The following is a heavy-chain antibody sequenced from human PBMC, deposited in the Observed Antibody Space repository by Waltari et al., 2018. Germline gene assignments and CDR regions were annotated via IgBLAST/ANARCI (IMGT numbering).Heavy chain of an antibody. D-gene: IGHD3-16*01. CDR2: INPSGGST. CDR3: ARDLRGGIDY. J-gene: IGHJ4*02. Sequence: QVQLVQSGSELKKPGASVKVSCKASGYTFPSYYMHWVRQAPGQGLEWMGIINPSGGSTSYTQKFQGRVTMTRDTSTSTVYMELSSLRSEDTAVYYCARDLRGGIDYWGQGTLVTVSS. V-gene: IGHV1-46*01. CDR1: GYTFPSYY.